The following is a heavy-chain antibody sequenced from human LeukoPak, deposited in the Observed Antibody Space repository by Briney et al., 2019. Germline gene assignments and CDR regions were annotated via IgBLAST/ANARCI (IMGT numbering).Heavy chain of an antibody. CDR3: ARDRHGDYLPGY. Sequence: EASVKVSCKASGYTFTGYYMHWVRQAPGQGLEWMGWINPNSGGTNYAQKFQGRVTMTRDTSISTACMELSRLRSDDTAVYYCARDRHGDYLPGYWGQGTLVTVSS. V-gene: IGHV1-2*02. J-gene: IGHJ4*02. D-gene: IGHD4-17*01. CDR1: GYTFTGYY. CDR2: INPNSGGT.